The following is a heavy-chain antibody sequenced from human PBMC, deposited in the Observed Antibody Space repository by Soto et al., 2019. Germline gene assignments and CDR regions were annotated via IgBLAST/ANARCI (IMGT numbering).Heavy chain of an antibody. CDR1: GFTFSSYG. CDR3: ARDQLTAVTGSFFDD. D-gene: IGHD4-17*01. J-gene: IGHJ4*02. CDR2: TSYNEGNK. Sequence: PGGSLRLSCAASGFTFSSYGMHWVRQAPGKGLEWVAVTSYNEGNKYYADSVKGRFSISRDNSKNTLYLQMNSLRPEDTAFYYCARDQLTAVTGSFFDDWGQGTLVTVSS. V-gene: IGHV3-30*03.